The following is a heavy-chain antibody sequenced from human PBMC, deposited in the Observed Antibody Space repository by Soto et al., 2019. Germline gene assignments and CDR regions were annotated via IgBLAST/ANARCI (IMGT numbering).Heavy chain of an antibody. Sequence: ASVKVSCKASGYTFTSYGISWVRQAPGQGLEWMGWTSAYNGNTNYAQKLQGRVTMTTDTSTSTAYMELRSLRSDDTAVYYCARDWEHYDSSGYSDHFDYWGQGTLVTVSS. CDR2: TSAYNGNT. V-gene: IGHV1-18*01. J-gene: IGHJ4*02. D-gene: IGHD3-22*01. CDR1: GYTFTSYG. CDR3: ARDWEHYDSSGYSDHFDY.